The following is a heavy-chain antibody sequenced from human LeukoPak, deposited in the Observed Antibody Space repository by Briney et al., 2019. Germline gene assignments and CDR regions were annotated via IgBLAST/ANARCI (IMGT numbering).Heavy chain of an antibody. J-gene: IGHJ4*02. CDR2: INPNSGGT. V-gene: IGHV1-2*04. D-gene: IGHD3-22*01. CDR1: GYTFTGYY. Sequence: ASVKVSCKASGYTFTGYYMHWVRQAPGQGLEWMGWINPNSGGTNYAQKFQGWVTMTRDTSISTAYMELSSLRSEDTAVYYCASGNYYDSSGYYPEDYWGQGTLVTVSS. CDR3: ASGNYYDSSGYYPEDY.